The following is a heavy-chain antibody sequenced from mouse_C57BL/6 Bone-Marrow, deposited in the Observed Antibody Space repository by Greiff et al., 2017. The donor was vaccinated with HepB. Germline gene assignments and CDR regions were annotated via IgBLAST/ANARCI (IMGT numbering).Heavy chain of an antibody. Sequence: QVQLQQSGAELVRPGTSVKVSCKASGYAFTNYLIEWVKQRPGQGLEWIGVINPGSGGTNYNEKFKGKATLTADKSSSTAYMQLSSLTSKDSAVYFCARPYYYGSIAYAMDFWGQGTSVTVSS. CDR1: GYAFTNYL. J-gene: IGHJ4*01. V-gene: IGHV1-54*01. CDR3: ARPYYYGSIAYAMDF. D-gene: IGHD1-1*01. CDR2: INPGSGGT.